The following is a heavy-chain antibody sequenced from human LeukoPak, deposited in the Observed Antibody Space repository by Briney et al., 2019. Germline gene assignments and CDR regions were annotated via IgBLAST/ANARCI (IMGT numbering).Heavy chain of an antibody. CDR2: ISAYNGNT. D-gene: IGHD6-19*01. J-gene: IGHJ4*02. CDR1: GYTFTSYG. CDR3: ARDFSSGWPRADFDC. Sequence: ASVKVSCKASGYTFTSYGISWVRQAPGQGLEWMGWISAYNGNTNYAQKLQGRVTMTTDTSTSTAYMELRSLRSDDTAVYYCARDFSSGWPRADFDCWGQGTLVTVSS. V-gene: IGHV1-18*01.